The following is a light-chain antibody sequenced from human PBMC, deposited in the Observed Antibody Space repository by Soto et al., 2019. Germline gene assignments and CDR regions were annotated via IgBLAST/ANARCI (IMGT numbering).Light chain of an antibody. J-gene: IGLJ2*01. Sequence: QSVLTQPASVSGSPEQSITISCTGTSSDVGGYNYVSWYQQHPGKAPKLMIYDVSNRPSGVSNRFSGSKSGNTASLTISGLQAEDEADYYCSSYTSSSTPLVFGGGTQLTVL. CDR2: DVS. CDR3: SSYTSSSTPLV. CDR1: SSDVGGYNY. V-gene: IGLV2-14*01.